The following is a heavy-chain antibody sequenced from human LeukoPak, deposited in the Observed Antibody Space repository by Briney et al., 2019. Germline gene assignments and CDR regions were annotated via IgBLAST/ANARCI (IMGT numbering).Heavy chain of an antibody. CDR2: ISSSSSYI. D-gene: IGHD3-3*01. J-gene: IGHJ6*02. CDR1: GFTFSSYS. CDR3: ARDTYYGFWSGYPPGYGMDV. V-gene: IGHV3-21*01. Sequence: GGSLRLSCAASGFTFSSYSMNWVRQAPGKGLEWVSSISSSSSYIYYADSVKGRFTISRDNAKNSLYLQMNSLRAEDTAVYYCARDTYYGFWSGYPPGYGMDVWGQGTTVTVSS.